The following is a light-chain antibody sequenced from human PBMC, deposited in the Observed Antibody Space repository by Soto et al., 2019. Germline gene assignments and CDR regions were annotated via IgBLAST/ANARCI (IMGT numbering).Light chain of an antibody. CDR2: DAS. CDR3: CSYAGSSTFYV. J-gene: IGLJ1*01. Sequence: QSVLTQPASVSGSPGQSITISCTGTSSDVGGYNYVSWYQQHPGKAPKLMIYDASNRPSGVSNRFSGSKSGNTASLTISGLQAEDEADYYCCSYAGSSTFYVFGTGTKVTVL. V-gene: IGLV2-23*01. CDR1: SSDVGGYNY.